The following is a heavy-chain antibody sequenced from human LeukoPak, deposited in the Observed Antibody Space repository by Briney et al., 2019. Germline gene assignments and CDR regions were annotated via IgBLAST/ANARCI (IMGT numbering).Heavy chain of an antibody. D-gene: IGHD6-13*01. CDR2: ISGSGGST. CDR1: GFTFSSYA. J-gene: IGHJ1*01. Sequence: PGGSLRLSCAASGFTFSSYAMSWVRQAPGKGLEWVSAISGSGGSTYYADSVKGRFTISRDNSKNTLYLQMNSLRAEDTVVYYCARGERAAAQTHPYFQHWGQGTLVTVSS. CDR3: ARGERAAAQTHPYFQH. V-gene: IGHV3-23*01.